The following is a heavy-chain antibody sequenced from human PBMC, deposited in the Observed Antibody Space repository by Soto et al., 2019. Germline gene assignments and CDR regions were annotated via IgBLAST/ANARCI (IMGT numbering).Heavy chain of an antibody. D-gene: IGHD5-18*01. CDR1: GGSISSGGYY. V-gene: IGHV4-31*11. CDR2: IYFSGST. Sequence: SETLSLTCAVSGGSISSGGYYWSWIRQHPGKGLEWIGYIYFSGSTYYNPSLKSRVTISVDTSKNQFSLKLSSVTAADTAVYYCARSPHIQLWSYPSDYWGQGTLVTVSS. J-gene: IGHJ4*02. CDR3: ARSPHIQLWSYPSDY.